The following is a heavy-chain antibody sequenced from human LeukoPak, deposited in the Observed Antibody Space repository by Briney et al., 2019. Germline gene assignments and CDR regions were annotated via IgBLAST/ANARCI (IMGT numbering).Heavy chain of an antibody. CDR3: ARPATGYCSSAGCHWDS. Sequence: GRSLRLSCAASGINFRSHGMHWVRQAPGKGLEWVAVIWYDGSDKYYADSVKGRFTISRDDSKDTLYLEMNSLGAQDTAVYYCARPATGYCSSAGCHWDSWGQGTLVTVSS. V-gene: IGHV3-33*01. CDR2: IWYDGSDK. CDR1: GINFRSHG. J-gene: IGHJ4*02. D-gene: IGHD2-2*01.